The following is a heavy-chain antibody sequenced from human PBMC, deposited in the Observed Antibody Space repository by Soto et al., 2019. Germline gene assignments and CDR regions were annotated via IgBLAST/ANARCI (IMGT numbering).Heavy chain of an antibody. CDR1: GFNFSVSA. V-gene: IGHV3-73*02. J-gene: IGHJ4*02. CDR2: IRSKPQNYAA. D-gene: IGHD1-26*01. Sequence: EVQLVESGGGLVQPGGSLIVSCAGSGFNFSVSAIHWVRQASGKGLEWVGRIRSKPQNYAAAYAASVEGRFTISRDDSKNTSYLQMNNVKPDDAAVYFCTVVGASTDGFHYWGQGTLVTVSS. CDR3: TVVGASTDGFHY.